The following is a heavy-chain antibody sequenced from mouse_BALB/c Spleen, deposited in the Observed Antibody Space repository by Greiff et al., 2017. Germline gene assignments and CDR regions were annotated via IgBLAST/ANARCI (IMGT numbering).Heavy chain of an antibody. CDR3: ARSGYGSSPFAY. CDR2: IYPGSGNT. V-gene: IGHV1-77*01. Sequence: QVQLKQSGAELARPGASVKLSCKASGYTFTDYYINWVKQRTGQGLEWIGEIYPGSGNTYYNEKFKGKATLTADKSSSTAYMQLSSLTSEDSAVYFCARSGYGSSPFAYWGQGTLVTVSA. D-gene: IGHD1-1*01. J-gene: IGHJ3*01. CDR1: GYTFTDYY.